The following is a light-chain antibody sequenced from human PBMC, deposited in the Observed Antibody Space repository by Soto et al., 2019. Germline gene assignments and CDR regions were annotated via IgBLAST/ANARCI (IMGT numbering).Light chain of an antibody. CDR2: GAS. V-gene: IGKV3-20*01. CDR1: QRVSSNY. Sequence: EIVLTQSPGTLSLSPGERATLSCRASQRVSSNYLAWYQQTPGQAPRLLIHGASTRATGIPDRFSGSGSGTDFTFTINRLEPEDFAVYYCQQYGSSPITFGQGTRLEI. J-gene: IGKJ5*01. CDR3: QQYGSSPIT.